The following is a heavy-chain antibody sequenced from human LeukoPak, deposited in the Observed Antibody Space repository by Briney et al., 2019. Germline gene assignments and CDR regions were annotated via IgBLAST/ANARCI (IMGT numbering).Heavy chain of an antibody. Sequence: SETLSLTCAVYGGSFIGYYWSWIRQPPGKGLEWIGEINHSGGANYNPSLRSRVTISADTSKSQFSLKLGSVTAADTAVYYCARVPLRFLEPFDYWGQGTLVTVSS. CDR3: ARVPLRFLEPFDY. D-gene: IGHD3-3*01. CDR2: INHSGGA. CDR1: GGSFIGYY. V-gene: IGHV4-34*01. J-gene: IGHJ4*02.